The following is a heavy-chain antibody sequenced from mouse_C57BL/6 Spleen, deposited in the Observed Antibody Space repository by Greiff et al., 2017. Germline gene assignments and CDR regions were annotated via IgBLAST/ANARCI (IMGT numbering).Heavy chain of an antibody. J-gene: IGHJ1*03. D-gene: IGHD2-1*01. Sequence: DVQLQESEGGLVQPGSSMKLSCTASGFTFSDYYMAWVRQVPEKGLEWVANSNYDGSSTYYLDSLKSRFIISRDNAKNMLYLQMSSLKSEDTAPYDCARSGNYGGWYFDVWGTGTTVTVAS. CDR3: ARSGNYGGWYFDV. CDR1: GFTFSDYY. CDR2: SNYDGSST. V-gene: IGHV5-16*01.